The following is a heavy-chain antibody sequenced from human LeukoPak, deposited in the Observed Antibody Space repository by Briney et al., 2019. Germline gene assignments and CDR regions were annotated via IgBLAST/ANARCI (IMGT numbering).Heavy chain of an antibody. CDR3: ARWGLDHDLPASIAARSYYYYYYMDV. V-gene: IGHV1-18*01. D-gene: IGHD6-6*01. CDR1: GYTFTSYG. CDR2: ISAYNGNT. Sequence: ASVKVSCKASGYTFTSYGISWVRQAPGQGLEWMGWISAYNGNTNYAQKLQGRVTMTTDTSTSTAYMELRSLRSDDTAVYYCARWGLDHDLPASIAARSYYYYYYMDVWGKGTTVTVSS. J-gene: IGHJ6*03.